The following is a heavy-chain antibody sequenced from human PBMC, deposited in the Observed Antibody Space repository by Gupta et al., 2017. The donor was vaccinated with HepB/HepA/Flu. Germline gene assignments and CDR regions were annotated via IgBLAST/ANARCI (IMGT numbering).Heavy chain of an antibody. V-gene: IGHV3-53*01. CDR3: ARERGDYYDASGYYFGWFDP. CDR2: LYRGCTT. Sequence: VQLVESGGVLIQPGGSLRLSCAVSGFSVSGNYMSWVRQAPGKGLEWVSVLYRGCTTYDADSVKGRFTISRDNSQNTLFLQMNSLRADDTAVYYFARERGDYYDASGYYFGWFDPWGQGTLVTVSS. CDR1: GFSVSGNY. J-gene: IGHJ5*02. D-gene: IGHD3-22*01.